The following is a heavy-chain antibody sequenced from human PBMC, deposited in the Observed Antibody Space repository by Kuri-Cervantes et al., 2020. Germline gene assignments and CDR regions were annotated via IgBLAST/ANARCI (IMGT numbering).Heavy chain of an antibody. CDR2: ISYDGSNK. CDR1: GFTFSNAW. J-gene: IGHJ4*02. V-gene: IGHV3-30-3*01. D-gene: IGHD1-26*01. Sequence: GESLKISCAASGFTFSNAWMSWVRQAPGKGLEWVAVISYDGSNKYYADSVKGRFTISRDNSKNTLYLQMNSLRAEDTAVYYCARDMELLGLDYWGQGTLVTVSS. CDR3: ARDMELLGLDY.